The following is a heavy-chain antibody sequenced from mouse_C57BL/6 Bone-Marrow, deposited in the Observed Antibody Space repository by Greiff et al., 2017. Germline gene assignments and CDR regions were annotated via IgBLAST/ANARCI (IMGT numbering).Heavy chain of an antibody. CDR3: ASGRLLPYYFDY. V-gene: IGHV1-53*01. CDR2: INPSNGGT. CDR1: VYTFTSYW. J-gene: IGHJ2*01. Sequence: QVQLQQPGTELVKPGASVKLSCKASVYTFTSYWMHWVKQRPGQGLEWIGNINPSNGGTNYNEKFKSKATLTVDKSTSTAYMQLSSLTSEDSAVYYCASGRLLPYYFDYWGQGTTLTVSS. D-gene: IGHD2-3*01.